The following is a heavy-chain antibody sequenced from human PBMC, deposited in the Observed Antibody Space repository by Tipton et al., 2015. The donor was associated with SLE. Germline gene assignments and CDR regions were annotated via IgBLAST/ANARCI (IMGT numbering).Heavy chain of an antibody. V-gene: IGHV4-59*02. D-gene: IGHD3-16*01. CDR3: AREDSPTGRMISSGGDPVSAFDI. CDR2: IHHSGNT. CDR1: GASVNNFY. Sequence: VKPSETLALTCSVSGASVNNFYWTWIRQPPGKRLEWIGHIHHSGNTNYNPSLRSRITMSVDTSKNHLSLKLDSVTAADTAIYYCAREDSPTGRMISSGGDPVSAFDIWGQGTMVTVSS. J-gene: IGHJ3*02.